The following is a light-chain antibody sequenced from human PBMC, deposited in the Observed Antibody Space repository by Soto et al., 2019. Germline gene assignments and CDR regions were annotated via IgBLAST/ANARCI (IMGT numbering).Light chain of an antibody. CDR1: QSVLYSSNDKNY. J-gene: IGKJ1*01. CDR3: QQYYSTPPT. Sequence: DIVMTQSPDSLAVSLGERATINCKSSQSVLYSSNDKNYLAWYQQKPGQHPKLLIYLASTRESGVPDRFSGSGSGTDLTLTISSLQAEDVAVYYCQQYYSTPPTFGQGTKVEIK. V-gene: IGKV4-1*01. CDR2: LAS.